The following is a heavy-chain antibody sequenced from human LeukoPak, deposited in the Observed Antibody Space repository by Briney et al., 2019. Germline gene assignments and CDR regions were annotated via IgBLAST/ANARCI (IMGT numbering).Heavy chain of an antibody. D-gene: IGHD1-26*01. J-gene: IGHJ4*02. CDR1: GFTVSSNY. V-gene: IGHV3-66*01. CDR2: IYSGGST. CDR3: AKDLELLEVSWDY. Sequence: PGGSLRLSCAASGFTVSSNYMSWVRQAPGKGLEWVSVIYSGGSTYYADSVKGRFTISRDNSKNTLYLQMNSLRAEDTAVYYCAKDLELLEVSWDYWGQGTLVTVSS.